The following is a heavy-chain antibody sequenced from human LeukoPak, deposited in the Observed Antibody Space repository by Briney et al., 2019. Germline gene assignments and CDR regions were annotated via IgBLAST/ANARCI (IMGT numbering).Heavy chain of an antibody. J-gene: IGHJ6*03. CDR3: ARSGTGIYYYYMDV. CDR1: GYTFTTYG. Sequence: GASVRVSCKASGYTFTTYGINWVRQAPGQGLEWMGWISGDNGNTNYAQKFQGRVTMTTDTSTSTAYVELRSLRSDDTAVYYCARSGTGIYYYYMDVWGKGTTVTVSS. D-gene: IGHD1-1*01. V-gene: IGHV1-18*01. CDR2: ISGDNGNT.